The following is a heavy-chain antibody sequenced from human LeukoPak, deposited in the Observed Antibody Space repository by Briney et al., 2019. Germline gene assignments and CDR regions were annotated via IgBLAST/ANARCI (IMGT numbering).Heavy chain of an antibody. CDR3: ARRFPGGCGDYFDY. J-gene: IGHJ4*01. Sequence: ETPSLTCTVSGGSISNYYWSWIRQPAGKGLEWIGRIQTSGTTRYNSSLESRVTMSVDTSKNQFSLKVTSVTAADTAVYYCARRFPGGCGDYFDYWGHGILVTVST. CDR1: GGSISNYY. D-gene: IGHD2-21*01. V-gene: IGHV4-4*07. CDR2: IQTSGTT.